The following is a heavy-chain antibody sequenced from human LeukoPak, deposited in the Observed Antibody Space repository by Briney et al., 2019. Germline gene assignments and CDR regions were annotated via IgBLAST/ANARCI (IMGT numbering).Heavy chain of an antibody. CDR1: GGSISSYY. Sequence: KPSETLSLTCTVSGGSISSYYWSWIRQPPGKGLEWIGYIYYSGSTNYNPSLKSRVTISVDTSKNQFSLKLSSVTAADTAVYYCARANMVRGVGLFFDRNWFDPWGQGTLVTVSS. D-gene: IGHD3-10*01. J-gene: IGHJ5*02. V-gene: IGHV4-59*01. CDR2: IYYSGST. CDR3: ARANMVRGVGLFFDRNWFDP.